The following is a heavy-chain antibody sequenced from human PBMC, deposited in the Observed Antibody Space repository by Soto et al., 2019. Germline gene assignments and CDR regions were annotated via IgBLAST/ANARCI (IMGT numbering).Heavy chain of an antibody. CDR1: GGSISSDYYS. Sequence: QVQLQESGSGLVKPSETLSLTCAVSGGSISSDYYSWSWIRQPPGKDLEWIGYIYHGGSTYYNPSRRSRVTLSVDTSKNHFSRRLTSVTAADTAVYSCARLNRLRNDAFDIWGQGTLVAVSS. CDR3: ARLNRLRNDAFDI. V-gene: IGHV4-30-2*01. D-gene: IGHD3-16*01. CDR2: IYHGGST. J-gene: IGHJ3*02.